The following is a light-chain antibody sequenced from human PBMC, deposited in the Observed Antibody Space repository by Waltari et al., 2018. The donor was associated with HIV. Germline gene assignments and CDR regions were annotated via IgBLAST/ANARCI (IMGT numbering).Light chain of an antibody. CDR3: QQNAGSPPYS. CDR1: QSFSSSY. Sequence: EIVLTQSPGTLSLSPGERATLSCRASQSFSSSYLAWYQQKPGQAPRLLMYGASSRATGIPDRFSGSGSGTDFTLTINRLEPEDFAVYYCQQNAGSPPYSFGQGTKLESK. V-gene: IGKV3-20*01. J-gene: IGKJ2*03. CDR2: GAS.